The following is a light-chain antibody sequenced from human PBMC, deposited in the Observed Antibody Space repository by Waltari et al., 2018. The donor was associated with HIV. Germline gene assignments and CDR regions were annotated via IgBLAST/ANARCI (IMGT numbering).Light chain of an antibody. V-gene: IGKV1-39*01. CDR3: QQSYSSPYT. J-gene: IGKJ2*01. Sequence: DIQMTQSPSSLSASVGDRVTITCRAGQSINTYLNWYQHRPGKAPELLIYAASSLQSGVPSRFSGSGSGTDFTLTINSLQPEDFATYYCQQSYSSPYTFGQGTKLEIK. CDR2: AAS. CDR1: QSINTY.